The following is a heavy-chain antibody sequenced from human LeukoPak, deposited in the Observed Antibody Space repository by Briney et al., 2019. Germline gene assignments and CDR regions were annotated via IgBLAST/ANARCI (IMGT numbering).Heavy chain of an antibody. V-gene: IGHV3-23*01. CDR3: TKGLWFDQ. Sequence: QPGGSLRLSCAASGFTFSTYALNWVRQAPGKGLEWVSAISDSGGAIFYADSVKGRFTMSRDNSKNTPYLQMNSLTADDTAVYYCTKGLWFDQWGQGTLVTVSS. CDR1: GFTFSTYA. J-gene: IGHJ5*02. CDR2: ISDSGGAI.